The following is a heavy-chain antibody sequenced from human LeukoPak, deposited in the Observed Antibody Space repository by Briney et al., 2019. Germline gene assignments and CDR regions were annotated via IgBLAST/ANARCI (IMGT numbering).Heavy chain of an antibody. CDR2: IYYSGST. J-gene: IGHJ4*02. CDR1: GGSISSYY. Sequence: PSETLSLTCTVSGGSISSYYWSWIRQPPGKGLEWIGYIYYSGSTNYNPSLKSRVTISVDTSKNQFSLKLSSVTAADTAVYYCARGFGAVNRGPSLDYWGQGTLVTVSS. V-gene: IGHV4-59*01. CDR3: ARGFGAVNRGPSLDY. D-gene: IGHD3-16*01.